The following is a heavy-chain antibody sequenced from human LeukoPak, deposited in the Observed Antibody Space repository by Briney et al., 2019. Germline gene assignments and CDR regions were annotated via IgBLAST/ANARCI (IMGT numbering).Heavy chain of an antibody. Sequence: PGGSLRLSCAGSGFTVSDYYMSWVRQAPGEGLEWVSVIYYTGATYYADSVKGRFTISRDNAKNSLYLQMNSLRAEDTAVYYCARDSRYYYGSGSPFDYWGQGTLVTVSS. D-gene: IGHD3-10*01. CDR1: GFTVSDYY. CDR2: IYYTGAT. J-gene: IGHJ4*02. CDR3: ARDSRYYYGSGSPFDY. V-gene: IGHV3-69-1*01.